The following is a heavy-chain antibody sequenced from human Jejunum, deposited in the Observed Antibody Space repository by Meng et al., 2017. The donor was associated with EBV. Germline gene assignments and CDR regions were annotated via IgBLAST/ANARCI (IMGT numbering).Heavy chain of an antibody. CDR1: RFSCSIYG. V-gene: IGHV3-74*01. J-gene: IGHJ5*02. CDR3: VRVPPPDT. CDR2: INSDGSKT. Sequence: EVRLVEAGGGVFEPGASLGFCCEASRFSCSIYGMHWCSQAPGNGLVWVSRINSDGSKTNSGHSVECRCTIYRDSAQSTLYLQLNGLRADYTAVYYCVRVPPPDTWGQGALVTVSS.